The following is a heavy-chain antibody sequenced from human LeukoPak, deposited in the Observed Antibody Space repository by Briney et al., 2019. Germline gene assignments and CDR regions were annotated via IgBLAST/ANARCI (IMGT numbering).Heavy chain of an antibody. D-gene: IGHD1-1*01. J-gene: IGHJ6*03. CDR3: ARVRHFGTEIKYYYYYYMDV. CDR2: IIPIFGTA. V-gene: IGHV1-69*13. Sequence: GASVKVSCKASGGTFSSYAISWVRQAPGQGLEWMGGIIPIFGTANYAQKFQGRVTITADESTSTAYMELSRLRSDDTAVYYCARVRHFGTEIKYYYYYYMDVWGKGTTVTVSS. CDR1: GGTFSSYA.